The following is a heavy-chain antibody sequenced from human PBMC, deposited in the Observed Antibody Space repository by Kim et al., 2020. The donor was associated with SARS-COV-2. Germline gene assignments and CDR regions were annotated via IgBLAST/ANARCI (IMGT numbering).Heavy chain of an antibody. J-gene: IGHJ4*02. CDR3: AREVGASGYDPEVIDY. V-gene: IGHV4-39*01. CDR1: GGSISSSSYY. D-gene: IGHD5-12*01. Sequence: SETLSLTCTVSGGSISSSSYYWGWIRQPPGQGLEWIGSIYYSGSTYYNPSLKSRITISVDTSKNQFFRTLSSVTAADTAVYYCAREVGASGYDPEVIDYWGQGTRVTVSS. CDR2: IYYSGST.